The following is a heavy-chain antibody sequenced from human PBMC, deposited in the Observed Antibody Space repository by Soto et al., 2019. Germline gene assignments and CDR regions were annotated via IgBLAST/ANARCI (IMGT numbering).Heavy chain of an antibody. J-gene: IGHJ6*02. Sequence: ASETLSLTCAVYGGSFSGYYWSWIRQPPGKGLEWIGEINHSGSTNYNPSLKSRVTISVDTSKNQFSLKLSSVTAADTAVYYCARGKGRRITIFGVARGGMDVWGQGTTVT. CDR2: INHSGST. V-gene: IGHV4-34*01. CDR3: ARGKGRRITIFGVARGGMDV. CDR1: GGSFSGYY. D-gene: IGHD3-3*01.